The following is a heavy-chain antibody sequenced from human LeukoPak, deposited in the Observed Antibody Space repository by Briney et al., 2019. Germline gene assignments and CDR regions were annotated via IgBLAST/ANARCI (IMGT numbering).Heavy chain of an antibody. V-gene: IGHV4-31*03. Sequence: KPSETLSLTCTVSGGSISSDAYYWSWIRQHPGQGLEWIGYIYYSGSTYYNPSPKSRVTMSVDTSKNQFSLNLTSVTAADTAVYYCATGPWLRFNVLLHYWGQGTLVTVSS. J-gene: IGHJ4*02. D-gene: IGHD5-12*01. CDR1: GGSISSDAYY. CDR3: ATGPWLRFNVLLHY. CDR2: IYYSGST.